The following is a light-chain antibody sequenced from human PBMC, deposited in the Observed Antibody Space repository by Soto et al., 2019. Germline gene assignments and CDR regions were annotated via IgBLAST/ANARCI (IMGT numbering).Light chain of an antibody. J-gene: IGKJ5*01. CDR1: QSVSSSY. CDR3: QQYGSSPRGT. CDR2: GAS. V-gene: IGKV3-20*01. Sequence: ENVFMQSPRTPSLSPGERATLSCRASQSVSSSYLAWYQQKPGQAPRLLIYGASSRATGIPDRFSGSGSGTDFILTISRLEPEDFAVYYCQQYGSSPRGTFGQGTRLEIK.